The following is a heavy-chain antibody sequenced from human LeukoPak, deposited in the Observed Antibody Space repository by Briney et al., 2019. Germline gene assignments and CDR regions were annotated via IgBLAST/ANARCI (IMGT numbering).Heavy chain of an antibody. J-gene: IGHJ5*02. Sequence: GGSLRLSCAASGFTFNNYAMSWVRQAPGKGLEWASSISGSGGTTHHADSVKGRFTISRDNSKNMLYMQMSSLRAEDTAVYYCAKGFQDWFDPWGQGTLVTVSS. V-gene: IGHV3-23*01. CDR1: GFTFNNYA. CDR2: ISGSGGTT. CDR3: AKGFQDWFDP.